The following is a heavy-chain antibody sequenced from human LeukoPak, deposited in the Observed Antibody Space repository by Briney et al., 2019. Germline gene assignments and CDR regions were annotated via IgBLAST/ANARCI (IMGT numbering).Heavy chain of an antibody. CDR1: GGSFNTYY. D-gene: IGHD5-24*01. J-gene: IGHJ4*02. CDR2: INHYGSA. V-gene: IGHV4-34*01. CDR3: ARDSPYNPHDS. Sequence: SQTLSLTCAVYGGSFNTYYWSWIRQPPGKGLKWIGQINHYGSANYNPSLKSRVAISLDTSKNQFSLKVTSVTAADTAVYYCARDSPYNPHDSWGQGTLVTVSS.